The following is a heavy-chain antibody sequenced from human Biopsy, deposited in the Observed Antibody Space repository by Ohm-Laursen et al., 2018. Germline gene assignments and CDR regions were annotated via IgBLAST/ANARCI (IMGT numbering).Heavy chain of an antibody. D-gene: IGHD4/OR15-4a*01. J-gene: IGHJ3*01. CDR2: FSHTGTT. V-gene: IGHV4-34*01. Sequence: GTLSLTCAVYGGSFSGYDWTWIRQPPGKGREGVGEFSHTGTTIFNPSLKSRLTISVDKSKNHFSLRLTSVTAADTATYFCARGPYGDNAGAFDVWGQGTVVTVSS. CDR3: ARGPYGDNAGAFDV. CDR1: GGSFSGYD.